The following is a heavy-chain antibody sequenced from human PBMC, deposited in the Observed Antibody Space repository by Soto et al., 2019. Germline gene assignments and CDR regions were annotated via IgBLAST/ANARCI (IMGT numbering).Heavy chain of an antibody. CDR3: ARGGGGRWYSGDY. J-gene: IGHJ4*02. V-gene: IGHV1-8*01. Sequence: QVQLVQSGAEVKKPGASVKVSCKASGYTFTNYHIHWVRQATGQGLEWMGWMNPNSGDTDYAQKFQGRVTMPRDTSITAASMEVSGLGSEDTAVYYCARGGGGRWYSGDYWGQGTLVTVSS. D-gene: IGHD6-13*01. CDR1: GYTFTNYH. CDR2: MNPNSGDT.